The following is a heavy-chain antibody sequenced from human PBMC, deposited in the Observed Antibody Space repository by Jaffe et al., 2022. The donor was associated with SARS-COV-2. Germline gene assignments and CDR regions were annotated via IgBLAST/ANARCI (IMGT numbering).Heavy chain of an antibody. J-gene: IGHJ4*02. CDR1: GYNFANFW. CDR2: IYPGNSDV. CDR3: ARGGGGRSTSCFEFDY. V-gene: IGHV5-51*01. Sequence: EVQVVQSGAEVKEPGESLRISCEGSGYNFANFWIGWVRQMPGKGLEWMGIIYPGNSDVRYSPSFQGQVTISVDKSISTAYLQWSSLKASDTAMYYCARGGGGRSTSCFEFDYWGRGTLVTVSS. D-gene: IGHD3-16*01.